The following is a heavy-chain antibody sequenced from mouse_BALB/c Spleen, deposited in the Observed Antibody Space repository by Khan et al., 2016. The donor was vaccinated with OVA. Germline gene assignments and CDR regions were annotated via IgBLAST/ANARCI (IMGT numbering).Heavy chain of an antibody. D-gene: IGHD1-1*02. CDR1: GYTFTNYG. Sequence: QIQLVQSGPELKKPGETVKISCKASGYTFTNYGMNWVKQAPGKGLKWMGWINTYTGEPTYADDFKGRFAFSLETSASTAYLQINNLKDEDTATYFCGSGGYWYFDVWGAGTTGTVSS. CDR2: INTYTGEP. J-gene: IGHJ1*01. CDR3: GSGGYWYFDV. V-gene: IGHV9-3-1*01.